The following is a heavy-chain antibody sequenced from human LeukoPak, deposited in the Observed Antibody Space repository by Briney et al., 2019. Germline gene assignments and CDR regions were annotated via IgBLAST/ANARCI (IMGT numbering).Heavy chain of an antibody. Sequence: PGGSLRLPCAASAFTFSYYWMNWVRQAPGKGLEWVASIKQDGSEKYYVDSVKGRFTISRDNAKNSLYLQMNTLRAEDTTVYYCQRDRGYSTYDCWGQGTLVSVSS. V-gene: IGHV3-7*01. J-gene: IGHJ4*02. CDR1: AFTFSYYW. CDR2: IKQDGSEK. D-gene: IGHD6-13*01. CDR3: QRDRGYSTYDC.